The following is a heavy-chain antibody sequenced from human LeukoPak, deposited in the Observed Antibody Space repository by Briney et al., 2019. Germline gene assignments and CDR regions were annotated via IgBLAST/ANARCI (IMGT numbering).Heavy chain of an antibody. CDR2: ISWHSGSI. Sequence: GGSLRLSCAASGFTFHDYAMHWVRQAPGKGLEWVSGISWHSGSIVYADSVKGRFTISRDNAKNSLYLQMNSLRVEDTAVYYCARDGGSAWFLDYWGQGTLVTVSS. D-gene: IGHD6-19*01. V-gene: IGHV3-9*01. CDR3: ARDGGSAWFLDY. CDR1: GFTFHDYA. J-gene: IGHJ4*02.